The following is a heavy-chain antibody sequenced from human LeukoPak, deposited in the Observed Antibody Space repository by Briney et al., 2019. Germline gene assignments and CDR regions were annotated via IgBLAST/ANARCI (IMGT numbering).Heavy chain of an antibody. J-gene: IGHJ4*02. CDR2: ISATGGST. Sequence: PGGSLRLSCAASGFTFNKYTMTWVRQAPGKGLQWVSTISATGGSTYYADSMKGRFTISRDTSKNTVYLQIDSLRPEDTAIYYCAKDRQWLIPEGGSFDYWGQGNLLTVSS. CDR1: GFTFNKYT. D-gene: IGHD5-12*01. V-gene: IGHV3-23*01. CDR3: AKDRQWLIPEGGSFDY.